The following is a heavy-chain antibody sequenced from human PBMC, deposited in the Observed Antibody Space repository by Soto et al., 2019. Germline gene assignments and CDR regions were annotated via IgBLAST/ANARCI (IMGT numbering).Heavy chain of an antibody. J-gene: IGHJ4*02. V-gene: IGHV4-59*01. CDR2: IHYSGST. Sequence: SETLSLTCTVSGGSISSYYWSWIRQPPGKGLEWIGYIHYSGSTIYNPSLESRVTISVDTSKNQFSLKLTSVTAADTAVYYCATMIGDPVLTFDYWGQGTLVTVSS. CDR3: ATMIGDPVLTFDY. CDR1: GGSISSYY. D-gene: IGHD3-10*02.